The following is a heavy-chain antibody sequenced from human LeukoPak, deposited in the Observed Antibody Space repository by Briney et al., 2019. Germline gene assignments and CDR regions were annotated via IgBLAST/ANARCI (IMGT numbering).Heavy chain of an antibody. Sequence: SETLSLTCAVSRGPISSYYWTWIRQPPGKGLEWIGYIYNSGSTNYNPSLRSRVTISVDASKNQFSLKLNSVTAADTAVYYCARRNILTEGEAFDIWGQGTLGTVSS. CDR2: IYNSGST. CDR1: RGPISSYY. J-gene: IGHJ3*02. CDR3: ARRNILTEGEAFDI. D-gene: IGHD3-9*01. V-gene: IGHV4-59*08.